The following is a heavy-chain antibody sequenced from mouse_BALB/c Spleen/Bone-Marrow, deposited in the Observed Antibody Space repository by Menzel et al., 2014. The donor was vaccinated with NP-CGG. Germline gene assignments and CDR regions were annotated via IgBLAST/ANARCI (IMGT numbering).Heavy chain of an antibody. CDR3: ARDDYYAMDY. V-gene: IGHV7-3*02. Sequence: EVKLVESGGGFVQPGGSLRLSCATSGFTFTDYYMSWVRQPPGKALEWLGFIRNKANGYTTEYSASVKGRFTISRDNSQSVLYLQMNTLRAEDSATYYCARDDYYAMDYWGQGTSVTVSS. CDR2: IRNKANGYTT. J-gene: IGHJ4*01. CDR1: GFTFTDYY.